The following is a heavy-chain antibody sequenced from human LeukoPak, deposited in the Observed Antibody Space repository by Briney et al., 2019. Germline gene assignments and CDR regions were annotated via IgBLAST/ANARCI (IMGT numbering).Heavy chain of an antibody. CDR1: GGSISSYY. D-gene: IGHD1-1*01. Sequence: SETLSLTCTVSGGSISSYYWSWIRQPPGKGLEWIGYIYYSGSTNYNPSLKSRVTISVDTSKNQFSLKLSSVTAADTAVYYCARDRGNPGWNVPPYGMDVWGQGTTVTVSS. CDR3: ARDRGNPGWNVPPYGMDV. V-gene: IGHV4-59*01. J-gene: IGHJ6*02. CDR2: IYYSGST.